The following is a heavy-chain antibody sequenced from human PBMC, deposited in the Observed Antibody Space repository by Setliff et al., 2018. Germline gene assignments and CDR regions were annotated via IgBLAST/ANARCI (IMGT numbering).Heavy chain of an antibody. J-gene: IGHJ4*02. CDR3: ARDGGEY. V-gene: IGHV3-7*01. Sequence: PGGSLRLSCAASGFTFSNYYMTWVRQAPGKGLEWVANIKEDGGEQYYVDSVKGRFTISRDNAKNSLYLQMNSLRAEETAVYYCARDGGEYWGQGTLVTVSS. CDR2: IKEDGGEQ. CDR1: GFTFSNYY. D-gene: IGHD3-16*01.